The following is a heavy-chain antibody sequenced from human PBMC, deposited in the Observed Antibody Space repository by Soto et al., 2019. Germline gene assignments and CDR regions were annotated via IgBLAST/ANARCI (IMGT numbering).Heavy chain of an antibody. Sequence: GESLKISCKCSGYSFAGYWIGWVRQIPGKGLDWMGVIYPGDSDTRYSPSFHGQVTISADKSISTAYLQWSSLKASDTAMYFCARLPGVRGVFDGFNVWGQGTMVTVSS. CDR1: GYSFAGYW. J-gene: IGHJ3*01. V-gene: IGHV5-51*01. D-gene: IGHD3-10*01. CDR2: IYPGDSDT. CDR3: ARLPGVRGVFDGFNV.